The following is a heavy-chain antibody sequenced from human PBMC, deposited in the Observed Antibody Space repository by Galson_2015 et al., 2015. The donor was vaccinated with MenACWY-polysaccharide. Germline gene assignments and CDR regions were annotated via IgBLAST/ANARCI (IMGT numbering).Heavy chain of an antibody. CDR1: GFTFSSHW. CDR2: IKQDGSEK. CDR3: ARAGESWFDS. Sequence: SLRLSCAAYGFTFSSHWMTWVRQAPGKGLEWVATIKQDGSEKYYVDSVKGRFTISRDNAKNSLSLQMNSLRAEDTAVYYCARAGESWFDSWGQGTLVTVSS. D-gene: IGHD3-10*01. J-gene: IGHJ5*01. V-gene: IGHV3-7*01.